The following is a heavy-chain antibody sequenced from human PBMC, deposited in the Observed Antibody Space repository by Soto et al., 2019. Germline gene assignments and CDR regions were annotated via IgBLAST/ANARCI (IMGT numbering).Heavy chain of an antibody. D-gene: IGHD2-21*02. Sequence: VHLVESGGDLVQPGGSLRLSCAASGFTFSNYAMTWVRQAPGKGLEWVSGISATGESTYYAGSVEGRFTISRDNAKNTLYLQMKSLRAEDTAVYYCAKDKSSSYGDYLGFDYWGQGTLATVSS. CDR3: AKDKSSSYGDYLGFDY. V-gene: IGHV3-23*04. J-gene: IGHJ4*02. CDR2: ISATGEST. CDR1: GFTFSNYA.